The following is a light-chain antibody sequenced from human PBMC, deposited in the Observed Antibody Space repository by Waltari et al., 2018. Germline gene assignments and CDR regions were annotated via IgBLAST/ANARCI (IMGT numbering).Light chain of an antibody. J-gene: IGKJ4*01. CDR2: WAS. V-gene: IGKV4-1*01. CDR3: QQYYSTYT. CDR1: QSVLYSSNNKNY. Sequence: DIVMTQSPDSLAGSLGERATTNCKSSQSVLYSSNNKNYLAWYQQKPGQPPKLLIYWASTRESGVPDRFSGSGSGTDFTLTISSLQAEDVAVYYCQQYYSTYTFGGGTKVEIK.